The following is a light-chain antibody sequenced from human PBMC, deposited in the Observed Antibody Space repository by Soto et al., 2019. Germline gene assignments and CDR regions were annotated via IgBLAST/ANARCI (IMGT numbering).Light chain of an antibody. CDR2: EVS. J-gene: IGLJ2*01. CDR1: SIDVGGYNY. V-gene: IGLV2-8*01. CDR3: SSYAGSNKV. Sequence: QSVLTQPPSASGSPGQSVTISCTGTSIDVGGYNYVSWYQQHPGKAPKLMIYEVSKRPSGVPDRFSGSKSGNTASLTVSGLQAEDEADYYCSSYAGSNKVFGGGTKVTVL.